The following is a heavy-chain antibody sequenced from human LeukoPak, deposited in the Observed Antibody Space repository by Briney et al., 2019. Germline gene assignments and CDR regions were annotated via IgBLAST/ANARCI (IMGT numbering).Heavy chain of an antibody. CDR1: GFTFTSSA. CDR2: IVVGSGNT. V-gene: IGHV1-58*01. J-gene: IGHJ4*02. CDR3: AAVVDSSGYYIRFDY. D-gene: IGHD3-22*01. Sequence: ASVKVSCKASGFTFTSSAVQWVRQARGQRLEWIGWIVVGSGNTNYAQKFQERVTITRDMSISTAYMELSSLRSEDTAVYYCAAVVDSSGYYIRFDYWGQGTLVTVSS.